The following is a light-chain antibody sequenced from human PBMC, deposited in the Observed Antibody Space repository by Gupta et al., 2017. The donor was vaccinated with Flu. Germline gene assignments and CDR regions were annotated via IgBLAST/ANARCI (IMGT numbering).Light chain of an antibody. CDR2: KNN. CDR3: ETWDDNVSGPI. Sequence: QSVLTQPHSASGTPGQRVTLSCSGSISNIGNNPVYWYQQLPGSAPILLVYKNNQRPSGVPDRFSASKSGTSASLDITGLRSEDEADYYWETWDDNVSGPIFGGGTMLTVL. J-gene: IGLJ2*01. CDR1: ISNIGNNP. V-gene: IGLV1-47*01.